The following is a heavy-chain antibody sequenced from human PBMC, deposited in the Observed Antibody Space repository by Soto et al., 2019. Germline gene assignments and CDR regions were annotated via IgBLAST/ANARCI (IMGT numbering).Heavy chain of an antibody. J-gene: IGHJ4*02. V-gene: IGHV3-21*01. CDR1: GVTFSSYS. Sequence: TGGFLRLSCAASGVTFSSYSMNWVRQAPGKGLEWVSSISSSSNYIYYADSMKGRFTISRDNAKNSLYLQMNSLRAEDTAVYYCARGRPVPYWGQGTLVTVSS. D-gene: IGHD3-10*01. CDR3: ARGRPVPY. CDR2: ISSSSNYI.